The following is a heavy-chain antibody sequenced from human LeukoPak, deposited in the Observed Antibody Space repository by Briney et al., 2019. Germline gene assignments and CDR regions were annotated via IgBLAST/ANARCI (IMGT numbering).Heavy chain of an antibody. V-gene: IGHV3-64D*06. CDR2: IYSNGDSR. J-gene: IGHJ6*02. CDR3: VNLGQWLVPDYYYGVDV. CDR1: GFTYRNYD. Sequence: GGSVRLSCSASGFTYRNYDMHWARHARGKAREYVSTIYSNGDSRYYADSVKGRFTISRDNSKKTLYLQMSSLSPEDTAVYNCVNLGQWLVPDYYYGVDVWGQGTTVTVSS. D-gene: IGHD6-19*01.